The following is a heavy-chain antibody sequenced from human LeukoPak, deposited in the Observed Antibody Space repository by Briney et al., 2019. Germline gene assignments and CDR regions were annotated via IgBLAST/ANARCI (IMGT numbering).Heavy chain of an antibody. J-gene: IGHJ5*02. CDR2: INHSGST. CDR3: ARADILTGYYPGDWFDP. V-gene: IGHV4-34*01. Sequence: SDTLSLTCAVYGGFFSGYYWSWIRQPPGKGLEWIGEINHSGSTNYNPSLKSRVTISVDASNNQFSLKLSSVTAADTAVYYCARADILTGYYPGDWFDPWGQGTLVTVSS. CDR1: GGFFSGYY. D-gene: IGHD3-9*01.